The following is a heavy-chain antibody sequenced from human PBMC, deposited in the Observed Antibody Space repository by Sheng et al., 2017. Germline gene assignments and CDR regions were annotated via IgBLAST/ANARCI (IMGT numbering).Heavy chain of an antibody. CDR2: ISAYNGNT. CDR1: GYTFTSYG. J-gene: IGHJ4*02. CDR3: ARVGERDIVVVPAAIWLAY. V-gene: IGHV1-18*01. D-gene: IGHD2-2*01. Sequence: QVQLVQSGAEVKKPGASVKVSCKASGYTFTSYGISWVRQAPGQGLEWMGWISAYNGNTNYAQKLQGRVTMTTDTSTSTAYMELRSLRSDDTAVYYCARVGERDIVVVPAAIWLAYWGQGTLVTVSS.